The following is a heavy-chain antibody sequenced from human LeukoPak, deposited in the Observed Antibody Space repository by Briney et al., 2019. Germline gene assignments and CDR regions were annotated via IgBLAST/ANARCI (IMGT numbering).Heavy chain of an antibody. CDR3: ARDSGSYYDAFDI. J-gene: IGHJ3*02. D-gene: IGHD1-26*01. Sequence: GSLRLSCAASGFTVSSNYMSWVRQAPGKGLEWVSVIYSGGSGGSTYYADSVKGRFTISRDNSKNTLNLQMNSLRAEDTAVYYCARDSGSYYDAFDIWGQGTMVTVSS. CDR1: GFTVSSNY. CDR2: IYSGGSGGST. V-gene: IGHV3-53*01.